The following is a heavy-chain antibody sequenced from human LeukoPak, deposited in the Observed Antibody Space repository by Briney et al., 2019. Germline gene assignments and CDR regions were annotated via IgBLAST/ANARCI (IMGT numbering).Heavy chain of an antibody. CDR3: ARGPFSVFDY. CDR1: GGSFSGYY. CDR2: INHSGST. J-gene: IGHJ4*02. Sequence: SETLSLTCAVYGGSFSGYYWSWIRQPPGKGLEWIGEINHSGSTNYNPSLKSRVTISVDTSKNQFSLKLSSVTAADTAVYYCARGPFSVFDYWGQGTLVTASS. V-gene: IGHV4-34*01. D-gene: IGHD2/OR15-2a*01.